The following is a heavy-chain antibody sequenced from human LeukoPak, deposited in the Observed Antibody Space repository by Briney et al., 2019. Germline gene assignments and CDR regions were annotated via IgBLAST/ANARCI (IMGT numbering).Heavy chain of an antibody. CDR2: IYPGDSDT. CDR3: ARLGITGTTLYYFDY. CDR1: GYTFGSYW. V-gene: IGHV5-51*01. Sequence: GESLKISCKGSGYTFGSYWIAWVRQLPGKGLEWMGIIYPGDSDTRYSPSFQGQVTISADKSISTAYLQWSSLKASDTAMYYCARLGITGTTLYYFDYWGQGTLVIVSS. J-gene: IGHJ4*02. D-gene: IGHD1-20*01.